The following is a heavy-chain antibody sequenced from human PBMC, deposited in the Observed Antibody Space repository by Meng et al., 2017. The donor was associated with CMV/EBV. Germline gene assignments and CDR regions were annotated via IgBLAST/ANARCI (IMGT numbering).Heavy chain of an antibody. D-gene: IGHD3-10*01. Sequence: SETLSLTCTVSGGSISSYYWSWIRQPPGKGLEWIGYIYYSGSTNYNPSLKSRVTISVDTSKNQFSLKLSSVPAADTAVYYCASRSRGGWFDPWGQGTLVTVSS. CDR3: ASRSRGGWFDP. J-gene: IGHJ5*02. CDR1: GGSISSYY. V-gene: IGHV4-59*01. CDR2: IYYSGST.